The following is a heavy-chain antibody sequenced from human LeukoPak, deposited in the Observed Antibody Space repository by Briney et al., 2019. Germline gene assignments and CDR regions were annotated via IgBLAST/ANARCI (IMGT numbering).Heavy chain of an antibody. D-gene: IGHD6-13*01. CDR2: IYYSGST. V-gene: IGHV4-59*01. Sequence: PSEALSLTCIVSGGSISSYYRSWIRQPPGKGLEWIGYIYYSGSTNYNPSLKSRVTISVDTSKNQFSLKLSSVTAADTAVYYCARGLMMAVAGRGEFHYWGQGTLVTVSS. J-gene: IGHJ4*02. CDR3: ARGLMMAVAGRGEFHY. CDR1: GGSISSYY.